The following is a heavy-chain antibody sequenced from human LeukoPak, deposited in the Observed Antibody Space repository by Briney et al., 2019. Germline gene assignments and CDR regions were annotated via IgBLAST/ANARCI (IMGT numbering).Heavy chain of an antibody. CDR1: GFTFSSAW. D-gene: IGHD6-19*01. J-gene: IGHJ4*02. V-gene: IGHV3-15*01. Sequence: GVSLRLSCVASGFTFSSAWMTWVRQAPGKGLEWVGRIYTKTHGGTTDYAAPVKDRFAISRDDSKNTVYLQMNSLKTEDTAVYYCTTNSSGWSSEYYFDYWGQGTLVTVSA. CDR2: IYTKTHGGTT. CDR3: TTNSSGWSSEYYFDY.